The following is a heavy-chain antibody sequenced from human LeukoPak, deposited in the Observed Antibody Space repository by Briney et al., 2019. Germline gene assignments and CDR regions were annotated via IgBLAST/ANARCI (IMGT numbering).Heavy chain of an antibody. V-gene: IGHV4-61*05. CDR2: IYTSGST. Sequence: SETLSLTCTISGGSISSSDYYWGWIRQPPGKGLEWIGRIYTSGSTNYNPSLKSRVTMSVDTSKNQFSLKLSSVTAADTAVYYCAGGYSYGSTYYYMDVWGKGTTVTISS. CDR1: GGSISSSDYY. CDR3: AGGYSYGSTYYYMDV. J-gene: IGHJ6*03. D-gene: IGHD5-18*01.